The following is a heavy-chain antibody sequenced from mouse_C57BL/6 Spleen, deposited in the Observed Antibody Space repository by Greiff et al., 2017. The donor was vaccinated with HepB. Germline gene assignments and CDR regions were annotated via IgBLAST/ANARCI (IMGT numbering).Heavy chain of an antibody. V-gene: IGHV1-69*01. Sequence: QVQLQQPGAELVMPGASVKLSCKASGYTFTSYWMHWVKQRPGQGLEWIGEIDPSDSYTNYNQKFKGKSTLTVDKSSSTAYMQLSSLTSEDSAVYYCARGITTLVATNWYFDVWGTGTTVTVSS. CDR1: GYTFTSYW. J-gene: IGHJ1*03. D-gene: IGHD1-1*01. CDR2: IDPSDSYT. CDR3: ARGITTLVATNWYFDV.